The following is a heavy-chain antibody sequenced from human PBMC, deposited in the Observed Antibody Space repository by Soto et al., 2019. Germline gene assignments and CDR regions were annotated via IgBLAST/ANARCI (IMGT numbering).Heavy chain of an antibody. CDR2: ISGSGGST. CDR3: ANARVVRPYYFDY. J-gene: IGHJ4*02. CDR1: GFTFSSYA. Sequence: EVQLLESGGGLVQPGGSLRLSCAASGFTFSSYAMSWVRQATGKGLEWVSDISGSGGSTYYADSVKGRFTISRANSKNALYLQMNSLSAEDPAVYDFANARVVRPYYFDYWGKVSLVTVSS. V-gene: IGHV3-23*01. D-gene: IGHD3-10*01.